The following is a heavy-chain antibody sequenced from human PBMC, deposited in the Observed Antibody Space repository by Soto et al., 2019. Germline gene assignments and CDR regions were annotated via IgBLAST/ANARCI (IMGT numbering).Heavy chain of an antibody. CDR1: GGSISSGGYY. CDR3: ASSGITMVRAVTEYYYSGMDV. CDR2: IYYSGST. D-gene: IGHD3-10*01. V-gene: IGHV4-31*03. J-gene: IGHJ6*02. Sequence: SETLSLTCTVSGGSISSGGYYWSWIRQHPGKGLEWIGYIYYSGSTYYNPSLKSRVTISVDTSKNQFSLKLSSVTAADTTVYYCASSGITMVRAVTEYYYSGMDVWGQGNTVTVSS.